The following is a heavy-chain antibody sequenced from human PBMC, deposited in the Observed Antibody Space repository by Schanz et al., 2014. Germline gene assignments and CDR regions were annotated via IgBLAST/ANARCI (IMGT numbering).Heavy chain of an antibody. CDR3: ARHLVNAYGMDV. V-gene: IGHV4-34*01. CDR2: IHHSGSI. CDR1: GGPFSGYF. J-gene: IGHJ6*02. Sequence: QVQLQQWGAGLLKPSETLSLTCAVYGGPFSGYFWSWIRQSPGQGLQCIGEIHHSGSIISNPSLRMGVTISMSPAKSQFFLKVPSVTAADTAVYYCARHLVNAYGMDVWGQGTAVTVSS. D-gene: IGHD3-3*02.